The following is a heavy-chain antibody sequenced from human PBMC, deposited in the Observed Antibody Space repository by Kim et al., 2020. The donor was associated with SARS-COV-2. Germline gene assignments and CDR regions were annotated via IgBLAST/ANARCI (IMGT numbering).Heavy chain of an antibody. V-gene: IGHV4-31*02. Sequence: RVTISVDTSKNQFSLKLSSVTAADTAVYYCARVFPDIVVVPAAKGGWFDPWGQGTLVTVSS. D-gene: IGHD2-2*01. CDR3: ARVFPDIVVVPAAKGGWFDP. J-gene: IGHJ5*02.